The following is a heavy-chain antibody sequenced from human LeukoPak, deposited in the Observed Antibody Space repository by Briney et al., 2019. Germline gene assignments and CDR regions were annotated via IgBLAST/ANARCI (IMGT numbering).Heavy chain of an antibody. V-gene: IGHV3-30*18. J-gene: IGHJ4*02. CDR2: ISYDGSNK. CDR1: GFTFSSYG. Sequence: PGRSLRLSCAASGFTFSSYGMHWVRQAPGKGLEWVAVISYDGSNKYYTDSVKGRFTISRDNSKNTLYLQMNSLRAEDTAVYYCAKKYQLLDIDYWGQGTLVTVSS. D-gene: IGHD2-2*01. CDR3: AKKYQLLDIDY.